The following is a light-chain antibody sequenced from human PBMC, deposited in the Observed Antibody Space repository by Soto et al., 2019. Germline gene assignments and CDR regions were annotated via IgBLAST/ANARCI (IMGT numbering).Light chain of an antibody. CDR3: QQYVRSVT. J-gene: IGKJ1*01. Sequence: EIVLTQSPGFLSLSPGERATLSCRASQSVDSSFFAWYQQKPGQAPRLLIYGASKRATGIPDRRSGSGSGTDFSLTISPLDPYDFPVYYSQQYVRSVTFGQGTKVEI. V-gene: IGKV3-20*01. CDR2: GAS. CDR1: QSVDSSF.